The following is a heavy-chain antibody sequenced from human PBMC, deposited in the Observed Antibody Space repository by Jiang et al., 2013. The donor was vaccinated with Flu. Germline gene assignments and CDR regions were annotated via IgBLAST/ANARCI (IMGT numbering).Heavy chain of an antibody. J-gene: IGHJ6*02. Sequence: KHYVDSVKGRLTISRDNARTSLYLQMESLRPEDTAVYYCVRDFSATAGLDVWGQGTTVTVSS. CDR3: VRDFSATAGLDV. V-gene: IGHV3-7*03. D-gene: IGHD2-15*01. CDR2: K.